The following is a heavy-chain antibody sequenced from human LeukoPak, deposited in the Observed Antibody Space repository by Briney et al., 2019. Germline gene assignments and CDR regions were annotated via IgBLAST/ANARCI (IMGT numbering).Heavy chain of an antibody. Sequence: GGSLRLSCAASGFTFSSYEMNWVRQAPGKGLEWVSYISSSGITIYYADSVKGRFTISRDNAKNSLHLQMNSLRAEDTAVYYCARHIEDYINAFDIWGQGTMVTVSS. CDR2: ISSSGITI. V-gene: IGHV3-48*03. CDR3: ARHIEDYINAFDI. CDR1: GFTFSSYE. J-gene: IGHJ3*02. D-gene: IGHD4-11*01.